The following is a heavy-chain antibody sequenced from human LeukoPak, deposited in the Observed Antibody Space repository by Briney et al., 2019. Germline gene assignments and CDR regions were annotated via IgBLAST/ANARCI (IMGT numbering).Heavy chain of an antibody. CDR2: INPNSGGT. J-gene: IGHJ4*02. CDR1: GYTFTGYY. Sequence: ASVKVSCKASGYTFTGYYMHWVRQAPGQGLEWMGWINPNSGGTNYAQKFQGRVTMTRDTSISTAYMKLSRLRSDDTAVYYCARGGVDNYYDSSGYYAQYFYDYWGQGTLVTVSS. CDR3: ARGGVDNYYDSSGYYAQYFYDY. V-gene: IGHV1-2*02. D-gene: IGHD3-22*01.